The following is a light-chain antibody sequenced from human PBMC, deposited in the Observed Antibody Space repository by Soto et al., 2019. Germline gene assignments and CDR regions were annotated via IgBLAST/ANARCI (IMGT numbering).Light chain of an antibody. CDR2: GNS. Sequence: QSALTQPPSVSGAPGQRVTISCTGSSSNIGAGYDVHWYQQLPGTAPKLLIYGNSNRPSGVPERFSGSKSGTSASLAITGLQAEDEADYYCQSYDSSLSGSVVFGGGTKLTVL. J-gene: IGLJ2*01. CDR3: QSYDSSLSGSVV. V-gene: IGLV1-40*01. CDR1: SSNIGAGYD.